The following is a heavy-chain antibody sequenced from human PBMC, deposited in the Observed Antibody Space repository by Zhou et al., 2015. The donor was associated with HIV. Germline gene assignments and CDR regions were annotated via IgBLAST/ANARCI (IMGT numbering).Heavy chain of an antibody. CDR3: ARDPLGGDSSSWYEGGVWFDP. J-gene: IGHJ5*02. CDR1: GYTFTSYG. V-gene: IGHV1-18*01. Sequence: QVQLVQSGAEVKKPGASVKVSCKASGYTFTSYGISWVRQAPGQGLEWMGWISAYNGNTNYAQKLQGRVTMTTDTSTSTAYMELRSLRSDDTAVYYCARDPLGGDSSSWYEGGVWFDPWGQGTLGHRLL. D-gene: IGHD6-13*01. CDR2: ISAYNGNT.